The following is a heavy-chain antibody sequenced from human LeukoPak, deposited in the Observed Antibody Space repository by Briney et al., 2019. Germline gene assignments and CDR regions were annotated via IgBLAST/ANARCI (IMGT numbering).Heavy chain of an antibody. D-gene: IGHD3-9*01. V-gene: IGHV1-24*01. CDR3: ARSPEYYDILTGYLNWFDP. Sequence: ASVKVSCKVSGYTLTELSMHWVRQAPGKGLEWMGGFDPEDGETIYAQKFQGRVTMTEDTSTDTAYMELSSLRSEATAVYYCARSPEYYDILTGYLNWFDPWGQGTLVTVSS. CDR2: FDPEDGET. J-gene: IGHJ5*02. CDR1: GYTLTELS.